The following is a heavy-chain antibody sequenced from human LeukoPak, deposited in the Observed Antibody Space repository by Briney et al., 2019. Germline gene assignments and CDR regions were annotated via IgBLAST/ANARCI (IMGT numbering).Heavy chain of an antibody. J-gene: IGHJ5*02. CDR2: IYTSGST. D-gene: IGHD3-9*01. CDR1: GGSISNYY. Sequence: SETLSLTCTGSGGSISNYYWSWIRHPAGKGLEWIGRIYTSGSTNYNPSLKSRVTMSVDTSKNHFSLKLSSVTAADTAVYYCARDYDILTAYPPTQLFDPWGQGTLVTVSS. V-gene: IGHV4-4*07. CDR3: ARDYDILTAYPPTQLFDP.